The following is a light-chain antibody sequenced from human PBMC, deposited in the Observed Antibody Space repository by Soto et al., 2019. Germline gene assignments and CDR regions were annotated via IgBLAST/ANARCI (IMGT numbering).Light chain of an antibody. CDR2: QVR. J-gene: IGLJ1*01. CDR1: SSKFGAYNY. V-gene: IGLV2-8*01. Sequence: QSALTQPPSASQSPGQPVAISCTGTSSKFGAYNYVARYQQHPGKAPNLMMYQVREQPSGAPDRSSGSGPGNTASLTVSGLHADDEADYCCSSCAGSGVVVFGTGTKVTVL. CDR3: SSCAGSGVVV.